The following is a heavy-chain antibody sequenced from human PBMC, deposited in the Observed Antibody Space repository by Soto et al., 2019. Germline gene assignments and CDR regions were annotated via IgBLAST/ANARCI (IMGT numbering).Heavy chain of an antibody. Sequence: QVQLVQSGAEVKKTGSSVKVSCKASGGTFSSYSINWVRQAPGQGLEWMADSIPIFGTANYAQKFQGRVTITADESTSTGYMELSSLRSEDTAVSYCAQDGLRHSGGIDYWGQGSLVTVSS. CDR2: SIPIFGTA. CDR1: GGTFSSYS. V-gene: IGHV1-69*01. CDR3: AQDGLRHSGGIDY. J-gene: IGHJ4*02. D-gene: IGHD3-16*01.